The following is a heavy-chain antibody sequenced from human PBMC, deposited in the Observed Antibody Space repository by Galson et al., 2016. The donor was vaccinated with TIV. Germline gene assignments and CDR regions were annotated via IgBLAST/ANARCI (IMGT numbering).Heavy chain of an antibody. J-gene: IGHJ4*02. V-gene: IGHV4-4*07. CDR2: VYPSGNT. D-gene: IGHD2-2*01. Sequence: LSLTCTVSGGSVTSSHWSWIRQPAGKGLEWIGRVYPSGNTNYSPSLKSRVTMSLDTSKNQFSLNLMSVPAADTAFYYCAKAVCRYRRSWGQGILVTVTS. CDR1: GGSVTSSH. CDR3: AKAVCRYRRS.